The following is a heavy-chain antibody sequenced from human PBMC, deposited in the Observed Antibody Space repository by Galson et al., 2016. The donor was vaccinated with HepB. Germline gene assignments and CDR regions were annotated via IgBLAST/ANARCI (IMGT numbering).Heavy chain of an antibody. CDR3: ARVSTSIIAAAGRTLFDY. J-gene: IGHJ4*02. V-gene: IGHV3-23*01. CDR1: GFTFSINA. Sequence: SLRLSCAASGFTFSINAMSWVRQAPGKGLEWVSVITGSGNTYYADSVRGRFSTSRDSSKNSLYLQMNSLRAEDTAVYYCARVSTSIIAAAGRTLFDYWGQGTLVTVSS. CDR2: ITGSGNT. D-gene: IGHD6-13*01.